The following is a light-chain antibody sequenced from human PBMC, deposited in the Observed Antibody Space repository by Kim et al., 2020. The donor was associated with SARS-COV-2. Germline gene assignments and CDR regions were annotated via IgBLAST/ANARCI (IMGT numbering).Light chain of an antibody. J-gene: IGLJ3*02. Sequence: ASVKLTCTLSSGHSSYAIAWHQQQPEKGPRYLMKLNSDGSHSKGDGIPDRFSGSSSGAGRYLTISSLQSGDEADYYCQTWGTGIGVFGGGTQLTVL. V-gene: IGLV4-69*01. CDR2: LNSDGSH. CDR1: SGHSSYA. CDR3: QTWGTGIGV.